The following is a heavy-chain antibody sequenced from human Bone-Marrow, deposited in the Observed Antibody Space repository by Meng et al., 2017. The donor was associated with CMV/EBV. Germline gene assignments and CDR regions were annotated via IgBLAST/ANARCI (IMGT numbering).Heavy chain of an antibody. CDR3: ARVEVPAAICY. CDR2: IYYSGST. D-gene: IGHD2-2*02. J-gene: IGHJ4*02. Sequence: GSLRLSCTVSGGSISSSSYYWGWIRQPPGKGLEWIGSIYYSGSTYYNPSLKSRVTISVDTSKNQFSLKLSSVTAADTAVYYFARVEVPAAICYWGQGTLVTVS. V-gene: IGHV4-39*07. CDR1: GGSISSSSYY.